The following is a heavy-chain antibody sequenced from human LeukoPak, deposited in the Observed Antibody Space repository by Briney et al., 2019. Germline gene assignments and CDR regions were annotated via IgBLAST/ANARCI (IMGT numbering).Heavy chain of an antibody. J-gene: IGHJ6*03. Sequence: SETLSLTCTVSGGSISSSSYYWGWIRQPPGKGLEWIGSIYYSGSTNYNPSLKSRVTISVDTSKNQFSLKLSSVTAADTAVYYCARGRRGTIFGVVTSNGYLYYYYYMDVWGKGTTVTVSS. CDR2: IYYSGST. D-gene: IGHD3-3*01. CDR3: ARGRRGTIFGVVTSNGYLYYYYYMDV. V-gene: IGHV4-39*07. CDR1: GGSISSSSYY.